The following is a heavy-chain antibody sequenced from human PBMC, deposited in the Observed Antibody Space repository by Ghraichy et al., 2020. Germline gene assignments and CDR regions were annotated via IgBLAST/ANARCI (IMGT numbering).Heavy chain of an antibody. CDR3: AREVAGSGGY. Sequence: SCAASGFSFSDYYMTWIRQAPGKGLEWVSYISPSAITTYYADSVKGRFTISRDNAKNSLHLQMNSLRADDTAVYYCAREVAGSGGYWGQGTLVTVSS. CDR1: GFSFSDYY. J-gene: IGHJ4*02. CDR2: ISPSAITT. V-gene: IGHV3-11*01. D-gene: IGHD6-19*01.